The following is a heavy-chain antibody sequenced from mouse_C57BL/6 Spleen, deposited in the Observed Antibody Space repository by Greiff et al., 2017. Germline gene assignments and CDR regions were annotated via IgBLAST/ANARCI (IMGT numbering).Heavy chain of an antibody. Sequence: VQLQESGAELARPGASVKLSCKASGYTFTSYGISWVKQRTGQGLEWIGEIYPRSGNTYYNEKFKGKATLTADKSSSTAYMELRSLTSEDSAVYFCARCGVYYGNYDAMDYWGQGTSVTVSS. CDR2: IYPRSGNT. CDR1: GYTFTSYG. V-gene: IGHV1-81*01. CDR3: ARCGVYYGNYDAMDY. D-gene: IGHD2-1*01. J-gene: IGHJ4*01.